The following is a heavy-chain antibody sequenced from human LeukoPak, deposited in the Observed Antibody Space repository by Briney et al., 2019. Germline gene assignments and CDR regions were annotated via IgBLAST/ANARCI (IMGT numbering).Heavy chain of an antibody. D-gene: IGHD2-2*01. J-gene: IGHJ3*02. CDR3: ARSLRRDCDSTSCWAALDI. Sequence: PGGSLRLSCAASGFTFSNAWMTWVRQAPGKGLEWVGRIKSKTDGGTIDYAAPVKGRFSISRDDSKNTLYLQMNSLKTEDTAVYYCARSLRRDCDSTSCWAALDIWGQGTMVTVSS. V-gene: IGHV3-15*01. CDR2: IKSKTDGGTI. CDR1: GFTFSNAW.